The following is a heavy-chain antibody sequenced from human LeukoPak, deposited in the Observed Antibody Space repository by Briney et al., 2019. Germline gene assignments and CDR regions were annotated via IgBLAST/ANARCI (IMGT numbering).Heavy chain of an antibody. CDR2: VNHRGST. Sequence: SETLSLTCAVYGGSFSGYYWSWIRQPPGKGLEWIGQVNHRGSTNYNPSLKSRVTISVDKSKNQFSLNLSSVTAADTAVYYCARERYDFWSGSQRRGYFDYWGQGTLVTVSS. CDR1: GGSFSGYY. J-gene: IGHJ4*02. CDR3: ARERYDFWSGSQRRGYFDY. D-gene: IGHD3-3*01. V-gene: IGHV4-34*01.